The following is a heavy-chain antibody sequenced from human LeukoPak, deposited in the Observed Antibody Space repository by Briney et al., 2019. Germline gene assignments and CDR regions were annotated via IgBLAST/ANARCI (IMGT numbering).Heavy chain of an antibody. CDR3: AKGLSGDYDQGYFDY. Sequence: GGSLRLSCAASGFTFDAYAMHWVRQAPGKGLEWVSGISWNSGSIGYADSVKGRFTISRDNAKNSLYLQMNSLRAEDTALYYCAKGLSGDYDQGYFDYWGQGTLVTVSS. CDR1: GFTFDAYA. V-gene: IGHV3-9*01. CDR2: ISWNSGSI. D-gene: IGHD4-17*01. J-gene: IGHJ4*02.